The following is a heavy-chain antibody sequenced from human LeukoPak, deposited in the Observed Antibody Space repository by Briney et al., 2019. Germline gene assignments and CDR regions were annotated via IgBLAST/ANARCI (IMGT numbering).Heavy chain of an antibody. D-gene: IGHD2-15*01. Sequence: PSETLSLTCTVSGGSISSSSYYWGWIRQHPGKGLEWIGYIYYSGSTYYNPSLKSRVTISVDTSKNQFSLKLSSVTAADTAVYYCASLVVAAPNYYGMDVWGQGTTVTVSS. CDR2: IYYSGST. V-gene: IGHV4-31*03. CDR3: ASLVVAAPNYYGMDV. J-gene: IGHJ6*02. CDR1: GGSISSSSYY.